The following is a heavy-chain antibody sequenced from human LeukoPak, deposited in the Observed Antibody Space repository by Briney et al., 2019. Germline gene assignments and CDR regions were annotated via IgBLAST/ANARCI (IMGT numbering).Heavy chain of an antibody. D-gene: IGHD1-1*01. CDR2: HYHTGRI. CDR1: GGSISGTSYC. J-gene: IGHJ4*02. CDR3: ARDGSDNWGLFDN. Sequence: SETLSLTCSVSGGSISGTSYCWGWIRQPPGRGPEWIGSHYHTGRIYHNPSLNSRVTISVDTSKNQFSLKLSSVTDADTAVYYCARDGSDNWGLFDNWGRGTLVTVSS. V-gene: IGHV4-39*07.